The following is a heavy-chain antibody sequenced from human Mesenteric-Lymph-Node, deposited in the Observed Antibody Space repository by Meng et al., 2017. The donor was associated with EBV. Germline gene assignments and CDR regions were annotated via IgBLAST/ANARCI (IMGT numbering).Heavy chain of an antibody. D-gene: IGHD3-10*01. CDR2: ISAYDAKT. CDR3: ARPRGTGYYLDY. CDR1: GYTFSTYG. Sequence: QIQPVQSGTEVKRPGASVKVSCKASGYTFSTYGIFWIRQAPGQGLEWMGWISAYDAKTNYPQKFQGRVTMTTDTSTSTAYMELRSLTSDDTAVYYCARPRGTGYYLDYWGQGTLVTVAS. J-gene: IGHJ4*02. V-gene: IGHV1-18*01.